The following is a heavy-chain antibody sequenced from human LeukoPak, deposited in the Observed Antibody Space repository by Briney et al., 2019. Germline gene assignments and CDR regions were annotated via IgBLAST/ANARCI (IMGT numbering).Heavy chain of an antibody. CDR2: INWNGGSK. D-gene: IGHD5-12*01. CDR3: ARDRGRWLRGSGDY. J-gene: IGHJ4*02. CDR1: GFTFDDYG. V-gene: IGHV3-20*04. Sequence: GGSLRLSCAASGFTFDDYGMSWVRQAPGKGLEWVCGINWNGGSKGYPDSVKGRFTIPRDNAKNSPYLQMNRLRADDTALYYWARDRGRWLRGSGDYWGQGTLVTVSS.